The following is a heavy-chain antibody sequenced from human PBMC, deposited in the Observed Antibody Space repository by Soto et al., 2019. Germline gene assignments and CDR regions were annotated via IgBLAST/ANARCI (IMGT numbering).Heavy chain of an antibody. CDR3: AFLDTSLDFDF. J-gene: IGHJ4*02. CDR1: GYRFTGYW. D-gene: IGHD3-3*02. CDR2: IDPSNSYT. V-gene: IGHV5-10-1*01. Sequence: GESLKISCKGSGYRFTGYWISWVRQMPGKGLEWMGRIDPSNSYTHYSPSFHGHVTISADNSISTAYLQWGNLRASDTAIYYCAFLDTSLDFDFWGQGTLVTVSS.